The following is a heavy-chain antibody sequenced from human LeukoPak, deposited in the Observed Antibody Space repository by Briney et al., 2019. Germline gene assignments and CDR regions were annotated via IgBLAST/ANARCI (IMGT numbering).Heavy chain of an antibody. Sequence: GGSLRLSCAASGFTFSSYSMNWVRQAPGKGLEWVSSISSSSSYIYYADSVKGRFTISRDNAKNSLYLQMNSLRAEDTAVYYCARVKYSGYDIFDYWGQGTLVTVSS. CDR3: ARVKYSGYDIFDY. J-gene: IGHJ4*02. D-gene: IGHD5-12*01. V-gene: IGHV3-21*01. CDR2: ISSSSSYI. CDR1: GFTFSSYS.